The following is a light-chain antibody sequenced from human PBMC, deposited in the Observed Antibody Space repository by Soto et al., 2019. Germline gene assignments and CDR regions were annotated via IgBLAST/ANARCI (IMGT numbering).Light chain of an antibody. J-gene: IGKJ1*01. V-gene: IGKV1-5*01. CDR1: QSISSW. Sequence: IYLTQSPSSLSASVGDSVTITCRASQSISSWLAWYQQKPGKAPKLLIYDASSLESGVPSRFSGSGSGTEFTPTISSLQPDDFATYYCQQYNSYWTFGQGTKVDIK. CDR3: QQYNSYWT. CDR2: DAS.